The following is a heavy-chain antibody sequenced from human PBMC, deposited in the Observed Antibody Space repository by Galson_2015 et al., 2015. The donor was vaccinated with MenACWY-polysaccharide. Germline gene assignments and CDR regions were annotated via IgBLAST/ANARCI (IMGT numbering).Heavy chain of an antibody. CDR3: ATDSSRPLVGAPVSRFEY. Sequence: SLRLSCAASGFTFGSYAMGWVRQAPGKGLEWVSSVPDDESNEYYADSVRGRFIFSRDNSKNTVSLEMNSLRPEDTAVYYCATDSSRPLVGAPVSRFEYWGQGTLVTVSS. CDR1: GFTFGSYA. CDR2: VPDDESNE. J-gene: IGHJ4*02. V-gene: IGHV3-30*03. D-gene: IGHD1-26*01.